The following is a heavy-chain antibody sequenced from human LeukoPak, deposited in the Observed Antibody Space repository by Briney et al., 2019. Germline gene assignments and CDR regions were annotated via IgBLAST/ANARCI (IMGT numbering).Heavy chain of an antibody. Sequence: SVKVSCKAAGGTFSRYAISWVRQAAGQGLEWMGGISRIFGIANDAERFQGRVTNTADESTSTAYMQLSSLRSEDTAVYYCARSFSSWPSWGQGTLVTVSS. D-gene: IGHD6-13*01. CDR1: GGTFSRYA. J-gene: IGHJ5*02. CDR2: ISRIFGIA. CDR3: ARSFSSWPS. V-gene: IGHV1-69*13.